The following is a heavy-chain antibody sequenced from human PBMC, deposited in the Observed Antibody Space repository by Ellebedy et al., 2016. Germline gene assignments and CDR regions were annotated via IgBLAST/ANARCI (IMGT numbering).Heavy chain of an antibody. J-gene: IGHJ5*02. CDR1: GGSFSAFW. D-gene: IGHD1-14*01. V-gene: IGHV4-34*01. CDR3: ARRLSIGISGLGWFDP. Sequence: SETLSLXCGVSGGSFSAFWWTWIRQSPEKGLEWIGEINDSGTTNYNPSLNSRITLSVDKSKKQISLRLSSVTAADTAVYFCARRLSIGISGLGWFDPWGQGTLVAVSS. CDR2: INDSGTT.